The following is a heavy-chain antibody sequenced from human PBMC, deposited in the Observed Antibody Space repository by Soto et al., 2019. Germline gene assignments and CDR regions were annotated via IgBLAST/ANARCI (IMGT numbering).Heavy chain of an antibody. D-gene: IGHD5-12*01. J-gene: IGHJ4*02. CDR2: IFSSGST. CDR1: GGSINTFY. CDR3: AREGSYSAYNFAHGIQLWSFDF. Sequence: SETLSLTCTVSGGSINTFYWSWVRQPAGKGLEWIGRIFSSGSTSFNPSLESRVAMSVDTSKNHFSLNLSSVTAADMAVYYCAREGSYSAYNFAHGIQLWSFDFWGQGALFTVSS. V-gene: IGHV4-4*07.